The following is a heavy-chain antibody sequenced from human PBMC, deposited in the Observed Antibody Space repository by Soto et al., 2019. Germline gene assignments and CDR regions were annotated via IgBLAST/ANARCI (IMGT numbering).Heavy chain of an antibody. Sequence: QVQLVQSGTEVKKPGASVKVSCKASGYLMTTYGVSGVRQAPGQGLEWVGWISAYNDHTNYAQKFQGRVTMTTDTSTSTAYMELRSLRSDDTAVYYCARGTYFDYWGQGTLVTVSS. V-gene: IGHV1-18*01. CDR3: ARGTYFDY. CDR1: GYLMTTYG. J-gene: IGHJ4*02. CDR2: ISAYNDHT. D-gene: IGHD1-1*01.